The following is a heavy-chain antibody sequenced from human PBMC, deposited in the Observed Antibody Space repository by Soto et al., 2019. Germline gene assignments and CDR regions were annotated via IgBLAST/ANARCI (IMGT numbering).Heavy chain of an antibody. CDR1: GGTIINHY. J-gene: IGHJ4*02. D-gene: IGHD7-27*01. V-gene: IGHV4-59*11. CDR3: TRANWYSEY. CDR2: IYYNGNT. Sequence: PSETLCLTCTVSGGTIINHYWSWIRQPPGKGLEWIGYIYYNGNTNYNPPLKSRVTMSVDTSKNQISLKLSSVTAADTAVYYCTRANWYSEYWGQGTLVTVSS.